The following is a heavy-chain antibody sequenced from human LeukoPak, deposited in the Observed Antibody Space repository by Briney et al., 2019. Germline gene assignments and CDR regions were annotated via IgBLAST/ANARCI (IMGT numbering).Heavy chain of an antibody. CDR3: ARGRLVVGNWFDP. V-gene: IGHV1-2*02. D-gene: IGHD1-26*01. CDR2: INPSSGGT. Sequence: GASVKVSCKPSGYTFTGYYIQWARQAPGQGLEWIGWINPSSGGTNYAQKLQGRVTMTTDTSTSTAYMELRSLRSDDTAVYYCARGRLVVGNWFDPWGQGTLVTVSS. J-gene: IGHJ5*02. CDR1: GYTFTGYY.